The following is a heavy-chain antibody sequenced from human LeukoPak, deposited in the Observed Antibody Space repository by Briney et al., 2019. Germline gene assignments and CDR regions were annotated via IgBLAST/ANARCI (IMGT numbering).Heavy chain of an antibody. Sequence: SETLSPTCTVSGGSISSYYWSWIRQPPGKGLEWIGYIYYSGSTNYNPSLKSRVTISVDTSKNQFSLKLSSVTAADTAVYYCARARGRAAAGPFDYWGQGTLVTVS. CDR1: GGSISSYY. J-gene: IGHJ4*02. V-gene: IGHV4-59*01. CDR2: IYYSGST. CDR3: ARARGRAAAGPFDY. D-gene: IGHD6-13*01.